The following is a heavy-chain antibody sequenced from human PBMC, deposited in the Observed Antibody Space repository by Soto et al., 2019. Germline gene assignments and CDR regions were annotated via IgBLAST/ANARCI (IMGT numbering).Heavy chain of an antibody. V-gene: IGHV3-23*01. CDR3: AKLDSYYYDSSFDY. CDR1: GFTFSSYA. CDR2: ISGSGGST. D-gene: IGHD3-22*01. Sequence: GGSLRLSCVASGFTFSSYAMSWVRQAPGKGLEWVSAISGSGGSTYYADSVKGRFTISRDNSKNTLYLQMNSLRAEDTAVYYCAKLDSYYYDSSFDYWGQGTLVTVSS. J-gene: IGHJ4*02.